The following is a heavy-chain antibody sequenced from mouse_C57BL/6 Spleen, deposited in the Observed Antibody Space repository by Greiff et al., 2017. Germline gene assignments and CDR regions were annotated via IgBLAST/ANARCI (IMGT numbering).Heavy chain of an antibody. V-gene: IGHV2-4*01. D-gene: IGHD6-1*01. CDR2: IWSGGST. Sequence: VQLVESGPGLVQPSQSLSITCTVSGFSLTSYGVHWVRQPPGKGLEWLGVIWSGGSTNYNAAFISSLSSSKDNSKSQVFFKINSLQADDTAIYYCAKIATVAMDYWGQGTSVTVSS. CDR1: GFSLTSYG. J-gene: IGHJ4*01. CDR3: AKIATVAMDY.